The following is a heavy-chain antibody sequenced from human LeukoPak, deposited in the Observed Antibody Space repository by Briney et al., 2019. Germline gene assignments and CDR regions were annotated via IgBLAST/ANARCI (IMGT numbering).Heavy chain of an antibody. D-gene: IGHD6-13*01. Sequence: ASVKVSFKGSDYTFTCYYMHWVRQAPAQGLEWMGCINPNSGGKNYAQKFQGRVTMTRDTSISTAYMELSRLRSDDTAVYYCARDAIAAAGTQLPYYYYYMDVWGKGTTVTISS. J-gene: IGHJ6*03. CDR1: DYTFTCYY. V-gene: IGHV1-2*02. CDR2: INPNSGGK. CDR3: ARDAIAAAGTQLPYYYYYMDV.